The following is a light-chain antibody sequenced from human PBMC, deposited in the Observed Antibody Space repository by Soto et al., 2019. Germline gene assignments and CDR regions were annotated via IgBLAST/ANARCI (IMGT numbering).Light chain of an antibody. V-gene: IGKV1-27*01. CDR1: QGISNY. CDR2: AAS. CDR3: QKYNSAPWT. Sequence: DTQMTQSPSSLSASVGDRVTITCRASQGISNYLAWYQQKPGKVPKLLMYAASTLRSGVPSRFSGSGSGTDFTLIISSPQPEDVATYYCQKYNSAPWTFGQGTTVEIK. J-gene: IGKJ1*01.